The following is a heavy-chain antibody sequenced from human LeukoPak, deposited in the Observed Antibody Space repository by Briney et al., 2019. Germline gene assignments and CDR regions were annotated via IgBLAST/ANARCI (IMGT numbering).Heavy chain of an antibody. CDR1: GGSISSYY. V-gene: IGHV4-4*07. Sequence: PSETLSLTCTVSGGSISSYYWSWIRQPAGKGLEWIGRICTSGSTNYNPSLKSRVTMSVDTSKNQFSLKLSSVTAADTAVYYCARERDDYVWGSYRYTDRYFDYWGQGTLVTVSS. D-gene: IGHD3-16*02. J-gene: IGHJ4*02. CDR3: ARERDDYVWGSYRYTDRYFDY. CDR2: ICTSGST.